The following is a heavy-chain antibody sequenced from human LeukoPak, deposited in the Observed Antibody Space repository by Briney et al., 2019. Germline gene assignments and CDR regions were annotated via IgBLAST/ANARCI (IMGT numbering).Heavy chain of an antibody. D-gene: IGHD1-1*01. V-gene: IGHV3-30*18. J-gene: IGHJ3*02. Sequence: PGGSLRLSCAASGFTFSSYGMHWVRQAPGEGLEWVAVISYDGSNKYYADSVKGRFTISRDNSKNTLYLQMNSLRAEDTAVYYCAKDQVWYNDIRNDAFDIWGQGTMVTVSS. CDR2: ISYDGSNK. CDR1: GFTFSSYG. CDR3: AKDQVWYNDIRNDAFDI.